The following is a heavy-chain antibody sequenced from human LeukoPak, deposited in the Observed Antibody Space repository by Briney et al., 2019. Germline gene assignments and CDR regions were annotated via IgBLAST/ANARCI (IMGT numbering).Heavy chain of an antibody. Sequence: PSQTLSLTCTVSGASISSGSYYWTWIRQPAGKGLEWIGRIYTSGNTNYNPSLKSRVTISLDTSKHQFSLKLSSVTAADTAVYYCARETILVRGVAGKWFDPWGQGTLVTVSS. D-gene: IGHD3-10*01. CDR3: ARETILVRGVAGKWFDP. CDR2: IYTSGNT. J-gene: IGHJ5*02. V-gene: IGHV4-61*02. CDR1: GASISSGSYY.